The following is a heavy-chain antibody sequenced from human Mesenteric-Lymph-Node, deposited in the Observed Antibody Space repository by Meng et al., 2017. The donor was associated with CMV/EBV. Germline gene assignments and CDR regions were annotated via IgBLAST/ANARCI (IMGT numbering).Heavy chain of an antibody. CDR3: ARDSLAAAAGVDY. CDR2: INPNSGGT. V-gene: IGHV1-2*06. D-gene: IGHD6-13*01. J-gene: IGHJ4*02. CDR1: GYTFTGYY. Sequence: KAAGYTFTGYYRHWVRQAPGQGLEWMGRINPNSGGTNYAQKFQGRVTMTRDTSISTAYMELSRLRSDDTAVYYCARDSLAAAAGVDYWGQGTLVTVSS.